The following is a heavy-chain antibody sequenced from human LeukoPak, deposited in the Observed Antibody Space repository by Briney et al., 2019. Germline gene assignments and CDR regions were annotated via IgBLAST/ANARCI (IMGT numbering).Heavy chain of an antibody. CDR2: IYTSGST. J-gene: IGHJ2*01. V-gene: IGHV4-4*07. CDR1: VCSISSYY. Sequence: PSETLSLTCSVSVCSISSYYWSWIRKPAGKGLEWIGHIYTSGSTNYNPSLKSRVTMSVDTSKNQFSLKLMSVTAADTAVYYCARSLGSLGYFDLWGRGTQVTVSS. CDR3: ARSLGSLGYFDL. D-gene: IGHD1-1*01.